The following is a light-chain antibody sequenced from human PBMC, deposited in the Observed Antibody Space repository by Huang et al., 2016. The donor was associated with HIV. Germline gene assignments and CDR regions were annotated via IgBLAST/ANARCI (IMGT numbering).Light chain of an antibody. Sequence: DIVMSQSPLSLPVTPGEPASISCRSSQSLLYSNGNNYLDWYLQKPGQPPQLLIYLGSNRASGVPDRVSGSGSGTDFTLKISRVEAEDVGVYYCMQALQTPPAFGQGTRLEIK. CDR2: LGS. J-gene: IGKJ5*01. CDR3: MQALQTPPA. V-gene: IGKV2-28*01. CDR1: QSLLYSNGNNY.